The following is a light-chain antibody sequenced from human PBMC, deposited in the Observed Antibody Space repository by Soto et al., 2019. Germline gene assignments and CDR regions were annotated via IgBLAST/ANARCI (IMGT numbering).Light chain of an antibody. CDR2: AAS. CDR1: QDIAIY. J-gene: IGKJ5*01. V-gene: IGKV1-9*01. CDR3: QQFHTYPVT. Sequence: IQLTQSPSSLSASVGDRVTITCRASQDIAIYLAWYQQKPGEAPKLLIYAASTLHGGVPSRFSGSGSGTDFTLTISSLQAEDFATYYCQQFHTYPVTFGQGTRLEIK.